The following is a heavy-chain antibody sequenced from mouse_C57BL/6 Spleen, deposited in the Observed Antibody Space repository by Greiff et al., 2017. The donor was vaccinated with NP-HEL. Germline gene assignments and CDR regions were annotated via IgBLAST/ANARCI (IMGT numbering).Heavy chain of an antibody. CDR3: ARGGDYDGAYFDY. Sequence: QVQLQQSGAELVRPGTSVKMSCKASGYTFTNYWIGWAKQRPGHGLEWIGDIYPGGGYTNYNEKFKGKATLTADKSSSTAYMQFSSLTSEDSAIYYCARGGDYDGAYFDYWGQGTTLTVSS. CDR2: IYPGGGYT. J-gene: IGHJ2*01. D-gene: IGHD2-4*01. V-gene: IGHV1-63*01. CDR1: GYTFTNYW.